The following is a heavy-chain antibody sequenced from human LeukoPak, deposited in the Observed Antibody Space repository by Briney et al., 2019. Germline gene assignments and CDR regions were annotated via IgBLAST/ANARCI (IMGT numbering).Heavy chain of an antibody. J-gene: IGHJ6*02. CDR1: GGSFSGYY. D-gene: IGHD2-2*02. CDR3: ARVSRLIVPAAILGSYGMDV. Sequence: PSETLSLTCAVYGGSFSGYYWSWIRQPPGKGLEWIGEINHSGSTNYNPSLKSRVTISVDTSKNQFSLKLSSVTAADTAVYYCARVSRLIVPAAILGSYGMDVWGQGTTVTVSS. CDR2: INHSGST. V-gene: IGHV4-34*01.